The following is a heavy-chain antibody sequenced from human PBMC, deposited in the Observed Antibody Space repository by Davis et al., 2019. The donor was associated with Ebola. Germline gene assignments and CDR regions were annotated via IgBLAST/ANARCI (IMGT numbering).Heavy chain of an antibody. Sequence: PSETLSLTCTVSGGSISNYYWSWIRQPPGKGLEWVGYLYYSGSTNYNPSLKSRVTISVDTSKNQFSLKLSSVTAADTAVYYCARGTVAGTPYWYCDLWGRGTLVTVSS. V-gene: IGHV4-59*01. CDR1: GGSISNYY. CDR2: LYYSGST. D-gene: IGHD6-19*01. J-gene: IGHJ2*01. CDR3: ARGTVAGTPYWYCDL.